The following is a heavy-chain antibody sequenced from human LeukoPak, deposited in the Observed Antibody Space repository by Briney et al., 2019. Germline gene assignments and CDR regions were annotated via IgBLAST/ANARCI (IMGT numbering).Heavy chain of an antibody. D-gene: IGHD3-22*01. J-gene: IGHJ4*02. CDR2: IIPILGIA. Sequence: SVKVSCKSSGGTFSSYAISWVRQAPGQGLEWMGRIIPILGIANYAQKFQGRVTITADKSTSTAYMELSSLRSEDTAVYYCARANVYYYDSSGYYEFGYWGQGTLVTVSS. CDR3: ARANVYYYDSSGYYEFGY. CDR1: GGTFSSYA. V-gene: IGHV1-69*04.